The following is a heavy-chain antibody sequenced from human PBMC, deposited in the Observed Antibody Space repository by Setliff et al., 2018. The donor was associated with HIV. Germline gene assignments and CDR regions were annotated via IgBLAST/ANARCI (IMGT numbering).Heavy chain of an antibody. Sequence: PGGSLRLSCAASGFTFSNYGMTWVRQAPGKGLEWVSHINGDGSTTTYADSVKGRFTISRDNAKNTLYLQMNSLRAEDTAVYYCTRDYRNLGFDLWGRGSLVTVSS. CDR3: TRDYRNLGFDL. CDR2: INGDGSTT. CDR1: GFTFSNYG. J-gene: IGHJ2*01. D-gene: IGHD4-4*01. V-gene: IGHV3-74*01.